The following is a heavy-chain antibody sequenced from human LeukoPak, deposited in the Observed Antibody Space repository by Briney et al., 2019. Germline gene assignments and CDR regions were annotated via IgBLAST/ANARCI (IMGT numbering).Heavy chain of an antibody. CDR1: GFTLSIYG. J-gene: IGHJ4*02. D-gene: IGHD6-19*01. CDR2: IWYDGSNK. V-gene: IGHV3-33*01. CDR3: ARLGQWLDY. Sequence: PGGSLRLSCAASGFTLSIYGMHWVRQAPGEGLEWVAVIWYDGSNKYYADSVKGRFTISRDNSKNTLYLQMNSLRAEDTAVYYCARLGQWLDYWGQGTLVTVSS.